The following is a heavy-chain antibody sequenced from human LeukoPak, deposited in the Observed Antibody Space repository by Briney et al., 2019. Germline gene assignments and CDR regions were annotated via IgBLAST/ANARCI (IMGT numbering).Heavy chain of an antibody. CDR3: AKDTTSLDYGDYGSYFDY. V-gene: IGHV3-23*01. Sequence: GGSLRLSCAASGFTFSSYAMSWVRQAPGKGLEWVSAISGSGGSTYYADSVKGRFTISRDNSKNTLYLQMNSLRAEDTAVYYCAKDTTSLDYGDYGSYFDYWGQGTLVTVSS. J-gene: IGHJ4*02. D-gene: IGHD4-17*01. CDR2: ISGSGGST. CDR1: GFTFSSYA.